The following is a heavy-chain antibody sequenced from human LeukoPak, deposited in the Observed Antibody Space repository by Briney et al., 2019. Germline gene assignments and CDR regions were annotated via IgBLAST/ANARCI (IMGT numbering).Heavy chain of an antibody. J-gene: IGHJ6*03. CDR2: ISWDGGST. CDR1: GFTFDDYA. CDR3: ARGRGVQNYYYYYMDV. V-gene: IGHV3-43D*03. D-gene: IGHD3-10*01. Sequence: WGSLRLSCAASGFTFDDYAMHWVRQAPGKGLEWVSLISWDGGSTYYADSVKGRFTISRDNSKNSLYLQMNSLRAEDTALYYCARGRGVQNYYYYYMDVWGKGTTVTVSS.